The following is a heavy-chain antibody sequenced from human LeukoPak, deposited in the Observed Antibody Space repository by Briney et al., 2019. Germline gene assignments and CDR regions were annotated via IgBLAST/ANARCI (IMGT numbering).Heavy chain of an antibody. D-gene: IGHD3-3*01. CDR1: GGTFSSYA. V-gene: IGHV1-69*05. CDR2: IIPIFGTA. J-gene: IGHJ6*02. CDR3: AREGFPPKISDFWSGLGPYYYYGMDV. Sequence: SVKVSCKASGGTFSSYAISWVRQAPGQGLEWMGGIIPIFGTANYAQKFQGRVTMTRDTSTSTVYMELSSLRSEDTAVYYCAREGFPPKISDFWSGLGPYYYYGMDVWGQGTTVTVSS.